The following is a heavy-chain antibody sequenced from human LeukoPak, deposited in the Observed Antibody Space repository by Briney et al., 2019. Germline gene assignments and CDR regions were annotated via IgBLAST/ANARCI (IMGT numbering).Heavy chain of an antibody. V-gene: IGHV3-33*01. D-gene: IGHD1-26*01. CDR2: IWYDGSNK. CDR3: AGNRATSYFDY. J-gene: IGHJ4*02. Sequence: GGSLRLSCAASGFTFRSHGMHWVRQAPGKGLEWVAFIWYDGSNKYYTDSVKGRFTISRDNSKNTLYLQMNSLRAEDTAVYYCAGNRATSYFDYWGQGALVTISS. CDR1: GFTFRSHG.